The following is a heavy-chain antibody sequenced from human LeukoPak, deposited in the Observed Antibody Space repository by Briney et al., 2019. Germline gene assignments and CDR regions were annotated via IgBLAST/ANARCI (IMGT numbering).Heavy chain of an antibody. Sequence: GGSLRLSCAASGFTFSSYSMNWVRQAPGKGLEWASSISSSGSYIYYADSVKGRFTISRDNAKNSLYLQMNSLRAEDTAVYYCARDNGFPLLDYWGQGTLVTVSS. D-gene: IGHD2-8*01. CDR3: ARDNGFPLLDY. J-gene: IGHJ4*02. CDR2: ISSSGSYI. V-gene: IGHV3-21*04. CDR1: GFTFSSYS.